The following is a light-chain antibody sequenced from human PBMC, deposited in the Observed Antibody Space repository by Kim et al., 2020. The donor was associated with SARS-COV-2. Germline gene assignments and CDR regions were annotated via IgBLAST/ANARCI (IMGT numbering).Light chain of an antibody. CDR3: QQYNKWPPYT. J-gene: IGKJ2*01. CDR2: GAS. Sequence: VSPGERATLSCRASQSVSSNLAWYQQKPGQAPRLLIYGASTRATGIPARFSGSGFGTEFTLTISSLQSEDFVVYYCQQYNKWPPYTFGQGTKLEI. V-gene: IGKV3-15*01. CDR1: QSVSSN.